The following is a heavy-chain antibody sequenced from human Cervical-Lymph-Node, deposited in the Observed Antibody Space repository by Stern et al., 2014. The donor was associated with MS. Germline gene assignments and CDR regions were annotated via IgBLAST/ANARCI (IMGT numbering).Heavy chain of an antibody. CDR2: GVPLFGKP. D-gene: IGHD4-17*01. Sequence: VQLVESGAEVKKPGSSVKVSCKASGGTFSNYATSWVRQAPGQGLEWMGGGVPLFGKPNYAQKFQGRVTITADESTSTAYMDLSSLRSEDTAVYYCASPLTATSVPFGYYGMDVWGQGTTVTVS. J-gene: IGHJ6*02. CDR1: GGTFSNYA. CDR3: ASPLTATSVPFGYYGMDV. V-gene: IGHV1-69*01.